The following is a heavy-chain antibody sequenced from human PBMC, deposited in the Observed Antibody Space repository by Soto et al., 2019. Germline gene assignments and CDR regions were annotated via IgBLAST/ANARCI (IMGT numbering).Heavy chain of an antibody. V-gene: IGHV3-48*01. CDR2: ISASTLTT. CDR1: GFPFSTYS. Sequence: EVELVESGGGLVQPGGSLRLSCAASGFPFSTYSMSWVRQAPGKGLEWISYISASTLTTFYADSVKGRFTISRDTAQNSLYLQMNSLRVEDTAVYYCARAPQLVAPAATGFDSWGQGTLVTVSS. J-gene: IGHJ4*02. D-gene: IGHD2-2*01. CDR3: ARAPQLVAPAATGFDS.